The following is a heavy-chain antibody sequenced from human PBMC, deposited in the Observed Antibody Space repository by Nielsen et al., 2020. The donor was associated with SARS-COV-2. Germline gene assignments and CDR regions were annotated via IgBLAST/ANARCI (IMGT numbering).Heavy chain of an antibody. CDR1: GGTFSSYA. D-gene: IGHD6-13*01. Sequence: SVKVSCKASGGTFSSYAISWVRQAPGQGLEWMGGIIPIFGTANYAQKFQGRVTITADESTSTAYMELSSLRSEDTAVYYCARVAIMSSRQLDWFDPWGQGTLVTVSS. CDR2: IIPIFGTA. J-gene: IGHJ5*02. CDR3: ARVAIMSSRQLDWFDP. V-gene: IGHV1-69*13.